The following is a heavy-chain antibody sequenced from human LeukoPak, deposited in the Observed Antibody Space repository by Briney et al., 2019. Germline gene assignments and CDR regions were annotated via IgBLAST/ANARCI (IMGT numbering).Heavy chain of an antibody. CDR1: GYSFTNYW. CDR3: ASTYSSSWYGSFDY. J-gene: IGHJ4*02. V-gene: IGHV5-51*01. CDR2: IYPGDSDT. D-gene: IGHD6-13*01. Sequence: GASLKISCKGSGYSFTNYWIGWVRPMPGKGLEWMGIIYPGDSDTRYSPSFQGQVTISADKSINTAYLQWSSLKASDTAMYYCASTYSSSWYGSFDYWGQGTLVTVSS.